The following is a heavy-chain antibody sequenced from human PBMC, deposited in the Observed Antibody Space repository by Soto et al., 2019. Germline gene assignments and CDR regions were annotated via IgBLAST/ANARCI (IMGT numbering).Heavy chain of an antibody. CDR2: ISAYNGNT. J-gene: IGHJ3*02. D-gene: IGHD2-21*02. V-gene: IGHV1-18*04. CDR3: ARQLTAMSAFDI. CDR1: GYTFTSYG. Sequence: AAVKVSCKASGYTFTSYGISWVRQAPGQGLEWMGWISAYNGNTNYAQKLQGRVTMTTDTSTSTAYMELRSLRSDDTAVYYCARQLTAMSAFDIWGQGTLVTVSS.